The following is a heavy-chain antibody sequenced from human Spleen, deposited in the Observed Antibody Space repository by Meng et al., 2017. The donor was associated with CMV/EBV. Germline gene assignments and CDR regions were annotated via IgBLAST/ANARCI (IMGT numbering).Heavy chain of an antibody. CDR1: SYG. V-gene: IGHV1-18*01. CDR3: ARYYDILTGYYNAGSNWFDP. CDR2: ISAYNGNT. D-gene: IGHD3-9*01. J-gene: IGHJ5*02. Sequence: SYGISWVRQAPGQGLEWMGWISAYNGNTNYAQKRQGRVTMTTDTSTSTAYMELRSLRSDDTAVYYCARYYDILTGYYNAGSNWFDPWGQGTLVTVSS.